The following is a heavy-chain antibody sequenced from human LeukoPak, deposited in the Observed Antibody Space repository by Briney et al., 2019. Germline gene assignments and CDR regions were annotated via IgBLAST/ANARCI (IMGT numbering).Heavy chain of an antibody. CDR3: ARDPLSPEP. Sequence: GGSLKLSCAASGFTFSSYSMNWVRQAPGKGLEWVSYISSASGSIYYADSVKGRFTISRDNAKNSVYLQMNSLRGEDTAVYYCARDPLSPEPWGQGTLVTVSS. J-gene: IGHJ5*02. CDR2: ISSASGSI. V-gene: IGHV3-48*04. CDR1: GFTFSSYS.